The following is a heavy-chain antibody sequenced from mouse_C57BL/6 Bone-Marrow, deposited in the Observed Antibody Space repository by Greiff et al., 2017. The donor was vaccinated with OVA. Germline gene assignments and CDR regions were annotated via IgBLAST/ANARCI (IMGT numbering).Heavy chain of an antibody. CDR1: GFSLSTSGMG. V-gene: IGHV8-12*01. J-gene: IGHJ1*03. CDR3: ARRRGITTVVGYFDV. Sequence: QVTLKESGPGILQSSQTLSLTCSFSGFSLSTSGMGVSWIRQPSGKGLEWLAHIYWDDDKRYNPSLKSRLTISKDTSRNQVFLKITSVDTADTATYYCARRRGITTVVGYFDVWGTGTTVTVSS. CDR2: IYWDDDK. D-gene: IGHD1-1*01.